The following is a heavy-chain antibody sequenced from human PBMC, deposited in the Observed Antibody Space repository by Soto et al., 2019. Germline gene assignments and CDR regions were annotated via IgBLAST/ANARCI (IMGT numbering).Heavy chain of an antibody. CDR3: ARTSIAARRGVGWYFDL. CDR2: IYYSGST. CDR1: GGSISSGGYY. D-gene: IGHD6-6*01. Sequence: QVQLQESGPGLVKPSQTLSLTCTVSGGSISSGGYYWSWIRQHPGKGLEWIGYIYYSGSTYYNPSLRSRVAVSVDTSKSQFSLKLSSVTAADTAVYYCARTSIAARRGVGWYFDLWGRGTLVTVSS. J-gene: IGHJ2*01. V-gene: IGHV4-31*03.